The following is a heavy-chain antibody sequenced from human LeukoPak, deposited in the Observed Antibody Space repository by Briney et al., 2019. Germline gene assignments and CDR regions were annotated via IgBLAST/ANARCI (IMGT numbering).Heavy chain of an antibody. J-gene: IGHJ4*02. D-gene: IGHD1-26*01. CDR2: IYTSGST. Sequence: KSSETLSLTCTVSGGSISGYYWSWIRQPPGKGLEWIGYIYTSGSTNYNPSLKSRVTISVDTSKNQFSLKLSSVTAADTAVYYCARDRGSYGLDYWGQGTLVTVSS. CDR1: GGSISGYY. CDR3: ARDRGSYGLDY. V-gene: IGHV4-4*08.